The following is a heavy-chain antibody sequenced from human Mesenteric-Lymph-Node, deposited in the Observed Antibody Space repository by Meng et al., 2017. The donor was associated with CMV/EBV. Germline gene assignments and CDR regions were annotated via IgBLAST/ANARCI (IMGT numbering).Heavy chain of an antibody. D-gene: IGHD2-2*01. J-gene: IGHJ6*02. CDR3: HLPAASDYYYGMDV. CDR2: INSDGSST. V-gene: IGHV3-74*01. CDR1: GFTFSSYW. Sequence: GESLKISCAASGFTFSSYWMHWVRQAPGKGLVWVSRINSDGSSTSYADSVKGRFTISRDNAKNTLYLQVNSLRAEDTAVYYCHLPAASDYYYGMDVWGQGTTVTVSS.